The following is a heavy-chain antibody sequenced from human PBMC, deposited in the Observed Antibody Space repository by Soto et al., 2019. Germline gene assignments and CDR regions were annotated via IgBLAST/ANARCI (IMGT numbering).Heavy chain of an antibody. CDR3: ATRSRITIFGVVKDNFDY. J-gene: IGHJ4*02. CDR2: FDPEDGET. V-gene: IGHV1-24*01. D-gene: IGHD3-3*01. Sequence: GASVKVSCKVSGYTLTELSMHWVRQAPGKGLEWMGGFDPEDGETIYAQKFQGRVTMTEDTSTDTAYMELSSLRSEDTAVYYCATRSRITIFGVVKDNFDYWGQGTLVTVS. CDR1: GYTLTELS.